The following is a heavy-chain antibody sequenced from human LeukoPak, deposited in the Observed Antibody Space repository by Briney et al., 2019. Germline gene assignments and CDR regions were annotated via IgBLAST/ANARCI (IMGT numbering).Heavy chain of an antibody. Sequence: PGGSLRLSCAASGFTFSSYAMHWVRQAPGKGLEWVAVISYDGSNKYYADSVKGRFTISRDNPKNTLYLQMNSLRAEDTAVYYCARGAGGYCSGGSCYTLFDPWGQGTLVTVSS. V-gene: IGHV3-30-3*01. CDR1: GFTFSSYA. D-gene: IGHD2-15*01. J-gene: IGHJ5*02. CDR2: ISYDGSNK. CDR3: ARGAGGYCSGGSCYTLFDP.